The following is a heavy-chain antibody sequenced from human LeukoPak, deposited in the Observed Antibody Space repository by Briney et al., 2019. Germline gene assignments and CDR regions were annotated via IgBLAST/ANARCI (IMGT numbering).Heavy chain of an antibody. CDR3: ATRHGGIAVAGEGMDV. Sequence: SVKVSCKASGGTFSSYAISWVRQAPGQGLEWMGRIIPILGIANYAQKFQGRVTITADKSMSTAYMELSSLRSEDTAVYYCATRHGGIAVAGEGMDVWGQGTTVTVSS. CDR1: GGTFSSYA. D-gene: IGHD6-19*01. J-gene: IGHJ6*02. CDR2: IIPILGIA. V-gene: IGHV1-69*04.